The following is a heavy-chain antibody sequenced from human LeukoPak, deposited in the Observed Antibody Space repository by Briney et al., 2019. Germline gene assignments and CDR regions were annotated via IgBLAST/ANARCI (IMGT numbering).Heavy chain of an antibody. CDR1: GGSISSGDYY. Sequence: SETLSLTCSVSGGSISSGDYYWSWIRQPPGKGLEWIGYIYHSGSTYYNPSLKSRVTISVDRSKNQFSLKLSSVTAADTAVYYCARVVPDQYYYDSSGYYDYWGQGTLVTVSS. V-gene: IGHV4-30-2*01. D-gene: IGHD3-22*01. CDR3: ARVVPDQYYYDSSGYYDY. J-gene: IGHJ4*02. CDR2: IYHSGST.